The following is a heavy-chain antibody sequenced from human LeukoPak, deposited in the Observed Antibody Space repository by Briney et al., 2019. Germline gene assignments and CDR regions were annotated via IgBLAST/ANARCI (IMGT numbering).Heavy chain of an antibody. V-gene: IGHV1-8*01. CDR1: GYTFTSYD. D-gene: IGHD2-2*01. Sequence: GASVKVSCKASGYTFTSYDINWVRQATGQGLEWMGWVNSHSGNTGYAQKFQGRVTMTRNTSMSTAYMELRSLSSEDTAVYYCARGALSTSDVFDIWGQGTMVTVSS. CDR3: ARGALSTSDVFDI. CDR2: VNSHSGNT. J-gene: IGHJ3*02.